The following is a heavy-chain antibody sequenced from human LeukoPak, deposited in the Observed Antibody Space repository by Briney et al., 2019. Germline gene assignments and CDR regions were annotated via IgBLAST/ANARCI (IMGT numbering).Heavy chain of an antibody. CDR3: VRGFIGSNWFDP. D-gene: IGHD3-16*02. Sequence: PSETLSLTCSVSGDSIRNYFWSWIRQPAGKGLEWIGRIYTGGSIDYKPSLRSRVTMSVDTSRNQLSLKLTSVTAADTAVYYCVRGFIGSNWFDPWGQGTLVTVSS. CDR1: GDSIRNYF. CDR2: IYTGGSI. V-gene: IGHV4-4*07. J-gene: IGHJ5*02.